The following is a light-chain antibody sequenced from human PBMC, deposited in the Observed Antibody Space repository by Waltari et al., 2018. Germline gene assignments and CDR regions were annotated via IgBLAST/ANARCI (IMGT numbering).Light chain of an antibody. CDR1: QSIKTN. V-gene: IGKV3-15*01. J-gene: IGKJ1*01. CDR3: QQYNDWPRT. CDR2: AAS. Sequence: EIVMTQSPGTLSMSPGERATLSCRASQSIKTNLAWYQQKPGQSPRLVIYAASTRATGLPARFSGSGSGTEFTLTISSLQSEDVAVYYCQQYNDWPRTFGQGTKAEIK.